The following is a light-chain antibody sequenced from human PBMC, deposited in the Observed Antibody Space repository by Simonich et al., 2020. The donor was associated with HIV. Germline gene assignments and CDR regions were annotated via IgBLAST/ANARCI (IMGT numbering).Light chain of an antibody. V-gene: IGKV3-11*01. CDR2: DAS. CDR3: QQANSFPIT. CDR1: QSVSSY. J-gene: IGKJ5*01. Sequence: EIVLTQSPATLSLSPVERGTLSCRASQSVSSYLAWYQQKPGQAPRLLIYDASNRATGIPARFSGSGSGTDFTLTITNLQPEDSATYYCQQANSFPITFGQGTRLEI.